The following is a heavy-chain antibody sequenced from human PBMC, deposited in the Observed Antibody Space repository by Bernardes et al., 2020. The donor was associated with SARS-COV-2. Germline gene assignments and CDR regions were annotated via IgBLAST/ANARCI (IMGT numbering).Heavy chain of an antibody. V-gene: IGHV5-51*01. CDR2: IYPGDSDT. D-gene: IGHD4-17*01. CDR1: GYTFTRYW. J-gene: IGHJ3*01. CDR3: ARPGSQVADGVFDV. Sequence: GESLKISGKASGYTFTRYWIGWVRQMPAKGLEWMGIIYPGDSDTNYSPSFQGQVTISADKSISTVYLQWSSLKASDTAMYYCARPGSQVADGVFDVWGQGTMVSVSS.